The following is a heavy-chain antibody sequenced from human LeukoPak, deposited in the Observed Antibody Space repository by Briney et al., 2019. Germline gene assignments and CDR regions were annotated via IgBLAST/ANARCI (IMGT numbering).Heavy chain of an antibody. D-gene: IGHD2-2*01. Sequence: GGSLRLSCAASGFTFSSYAMSWVRQAPGKGLDWVSVIYSGGSTYYADSVKGRFTISRDNSKNTLYLQMNSLRAEDTAVYYCACSTSYDAFDIWGQGTMVTVSS. CDR2: IYSGGST. CDR3: ACSTSYDAFDI. V-gene: IGHV3-66*01. CDR1: GFTFSSYA. J-gene: IGHJ3*02.